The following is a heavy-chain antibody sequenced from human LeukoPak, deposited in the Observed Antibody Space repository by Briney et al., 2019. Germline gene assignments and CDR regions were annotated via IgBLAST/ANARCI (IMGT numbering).Heavy chain of an antibody. J-gene: IGHJ3*02. V-gene: IGHV1-46*01. D-gene: IGHD4-17*01. CDR1: GYIFTSYY. CDR3: ARPMTTVTTYDTFHI. CDR2: INPSGGST. Sequence: ASVKVSCKTSGYIFTSYYIHWVRQAPGQGLEWMGLINPSGGSTNYAQKFQGRVTMTRETSTSTVYMELSSLRSEDTAVYYCARPMTTVTTYDTFHIWGQGTMVTVSS.